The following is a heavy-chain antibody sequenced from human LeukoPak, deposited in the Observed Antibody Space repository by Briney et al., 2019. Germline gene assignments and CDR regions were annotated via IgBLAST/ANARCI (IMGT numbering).Heavy chain of an antibody. CDR1: GGSISSSY. J-gene: IGHJ4*02. D-gene: IGHD3-22*01. V-gene: IGHV4-59*01. Sequence: SETLSLTCTVSGGSISSSYWSWIRQPPTKELERIGYIYYSGSTDYNPSLKSRVTISIDTSKNQLSLKVSSVTAADTAVYYCARVPWYYDSSGYYYYFDYWGQGTLVTVSS. CDR2: IYYSGST. CDR3: ARVPWYYDSSGYYYYFDY.